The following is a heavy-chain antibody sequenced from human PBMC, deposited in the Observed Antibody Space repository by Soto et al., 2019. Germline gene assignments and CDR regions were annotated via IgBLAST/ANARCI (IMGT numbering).Heavy chain of an antibody. Sequence: VGSLRVWRGASGFNFSNYSMNWIRPAPGKGLEWVSSISSSSSYIYYADSVKGRFTISRDNAKNSLYLQMNSLRAEDTAVYYCATDLPIGVVPAADDYWGQGTLVTVSS. J-gene: IGHJ4*02. D-gene: IGHD2-2*01. CDR1: GFNFSNYS. CDR2: ISSSSSYI. V-gene: IGHV3-21*01. CDR3: ATDLPIGVVPAADDY.